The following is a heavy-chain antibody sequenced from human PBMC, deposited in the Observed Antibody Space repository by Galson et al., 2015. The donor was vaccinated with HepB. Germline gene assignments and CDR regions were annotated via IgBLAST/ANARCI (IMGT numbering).Heavy chain of an antibody. CDR1: GYTFTRYY. V-gene: IGHV1-46*01. Sequence: SVKVSCKASGYTFTRYYMHWVRQAPGQGLEWMGIINPSGGSTSYAQKFQGRVTMTRDTSTSTVYMELSSLRSEDTAVYYCARDHGGYYDSSGYYRFDYWGQGTLVTVSS. D-gene: IGHD3-22*01. CDR2: INPSGGST. J-gene: IGHJ4*02. CDR3: ARDHGGYYDSSGYYRFDY.